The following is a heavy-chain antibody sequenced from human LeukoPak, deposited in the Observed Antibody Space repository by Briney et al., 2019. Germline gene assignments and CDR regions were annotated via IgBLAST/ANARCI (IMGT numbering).Heavy chain of an antibody. CDR1: GYTFTSYY. J-gene: IGHJ4*02. V-gene: IGHV1-46*01. CDR2: IIPSGGST. D-gene: IGHD5-12*01. CDR3: ARASGYSGYDLIDY. Sequence: APVKVSCKASGYTFTSYYIHWVRQAPGQGLEWMGIIIPSGGSTSYAQTFQGRVTMTRDTSTSTVYMELSSLRSEDTAVYYCARASGYSGYDLIDYWGQGTLATVSS.